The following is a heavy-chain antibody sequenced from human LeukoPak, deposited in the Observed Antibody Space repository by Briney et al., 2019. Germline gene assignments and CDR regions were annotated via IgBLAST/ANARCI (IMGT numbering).Heavy chain of an antibody. CDR3: ASSYYYYMDV. J-gene: IGHJ6*03. CDR2: IYYSGST. V-gene: IGHV4-59*01. Sequence: SETLSLTGTVSGGSISSYYWSWIRQPPGRGLEWIGYIYYSGSTDYNPSLKSRVTISVGTSKNQLSLELSTVTAADTAVYYCASSYYYYMDVWGKGTTVTVSS. CDR1: GGSISSYY.